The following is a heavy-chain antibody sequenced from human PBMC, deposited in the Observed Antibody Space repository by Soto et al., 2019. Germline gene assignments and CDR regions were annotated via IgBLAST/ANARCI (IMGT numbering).Heavy chain of an antibody. CDR1: GFTFSGYS. D-gene: IGHD6-19*01. V-gene: IGHV3-48*01. CDR2: ISSSSSTI. J-gene: IGHJ1*01. Sequence: HPGGSLRLSCAASGFTFSGYSMNWVRQAPGKGLEWVSYISSSSSTIYYADSVKGRFTISRDNAKNSLHLQMNSLGAEDTAVYYCARDYSSGWRHFQHWGQGTLVTVSS. CDR3: ARDYSSGWRHFQH.